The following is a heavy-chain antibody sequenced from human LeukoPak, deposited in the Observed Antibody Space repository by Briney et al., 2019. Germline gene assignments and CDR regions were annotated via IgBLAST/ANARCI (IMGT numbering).Heavy chain of an antibody. CDR2: ISPSNGDT. D-gene: IGHD1-26*01. J-gene: IGHJ4*02. CDR1: GYSFTNYA. CDR3: ARVRYSGSFYD. Sequence: ASVKVSCKASGYSFTNYAMNWVRQAPGQGLEWMGWISPSNGDTNYGQNFQGRLSMTTDTSTNTASMELRSLRSDDTAIYYCARVRYSGSFYDWGQGTLVTVSS. V-gene: IGHV1-18*01.